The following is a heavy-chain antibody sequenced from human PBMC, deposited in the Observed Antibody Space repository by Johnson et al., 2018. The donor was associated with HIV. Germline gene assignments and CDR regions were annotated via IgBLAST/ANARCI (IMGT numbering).Heavy chain of an antibody. Sequence: VQLVESGGGLVQPGRSLRLYCAASGFIFDDYGLSWVRQAPGKGLEWVSGINWNGGSTGYADSVRGRCTISRDNGKNSLYLQMNSLRAEDTGLYYCARRDSGSLSFDIWGQGTMVIVSS. D-gene: IGHD1-26*01. V-gene: IGHV3-20*04. CDR1: GFIFDDYG. CDR2: INWNGGST. CDR3: ARRDSGSLSFDI. J-gene: IGHJ3*02.